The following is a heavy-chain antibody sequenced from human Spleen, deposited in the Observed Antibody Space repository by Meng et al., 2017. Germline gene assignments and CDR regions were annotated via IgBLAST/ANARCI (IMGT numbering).Heavy chain of an antibody. CDR1: GGSSLNSNW. V-gene: IGHV4-4*02. J-gene: IGHJ4*02. CDR2: INHSGST. Sequence: QGERDAPVPEQVKPLGPRSLPCAVSGGSSLNSNWWSWVRRFPGKGLGWIGEINHSGSTNYNPSLESRSTISVDTSQNNLSLKLSSVTAADSAVYYCARGPTTMAHDFDYWGQGTLVTVSS. CDR3: ARGPTTMAHDFDY. D-gene: IGHD4-11*01.